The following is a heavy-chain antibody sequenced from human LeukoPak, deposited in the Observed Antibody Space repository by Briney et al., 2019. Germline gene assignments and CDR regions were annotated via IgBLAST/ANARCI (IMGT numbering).Heavy chain of an antibody. CDR3: AKSIVATIEGYYFDY. Sequence: GGSLRLSCAASGFTFSSYAMNWVRQAPGKGLEWVSAISGSGGSTYYADSVKGRFTISRDNSKNTLYLQMNSLRAEDTAVYYCAKSIVATIEGYYFDYWGQGTLVTVSS. D-gene: IGHD5-12*01. V-gene: IGHV3-23*01. CDR2: ISGSGGST. CDR1: GFTFSSYA. J-gene: IGHJ4*02.